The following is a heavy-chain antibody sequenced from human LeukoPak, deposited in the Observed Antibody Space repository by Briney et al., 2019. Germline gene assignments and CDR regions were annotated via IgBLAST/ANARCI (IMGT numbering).Heavy chain of an antibody. D-gene: IGHD2-2*01. V-gene: IGHV4-39*01. CDR1: GGSISSSSYY. CDR3: ARREDRYCSSTSCYASASKITDY. Sequence: SETLSLTCTVSGGSISSSSYYWGWIRQPPGKGLEWIGSIYYSGSTYYNPSLKSRVTISVDTSKNQFSLKLSSVTAADTAVYYCARREDRYCSSTSCYASASKITDYWGQGTLVTVSS. J-gene: IGHJ4*02. CDR2: IYYSGST.